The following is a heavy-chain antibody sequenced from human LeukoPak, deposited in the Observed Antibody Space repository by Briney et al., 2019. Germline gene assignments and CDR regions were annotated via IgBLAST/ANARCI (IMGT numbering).Heavy chain of an antibody. D-gene: IGHD2-2*01. Sequence: GALRLSCAASGFTFSSYSMNWVRQAPGKGLEWVSSISSSSSYIYYADSVKGRFTISRDNAKNSLYLQMNSLRAEDTAVYYCAKRLWSSSTSCYDCWFDPWGQGTLVTVSS. J-gene: IGHJ5*02. CDR2: ISSSSSYI. CDR1: GFTFSSYS. V-gene: IGHV3-21*01. CDR3: AKRLWSSSTSCYDCWFDP.